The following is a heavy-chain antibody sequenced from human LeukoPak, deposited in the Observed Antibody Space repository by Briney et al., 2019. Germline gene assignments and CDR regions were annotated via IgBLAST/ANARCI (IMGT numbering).Heavy chain of an antibody. CDR3: ARVPSNTAMEYYYFDY. V-gene: IGHV5-51*01. J-gene: IGHJ4*02. CDR1: GYSFTSYW. CDR2: IYPGDSDT. D-gene: IGHD5-18*01. Sequence: GESLKISCKGSGYSFTSYWIGWVRQMPGKGLEWMGIIYPGDSDTRYSPSFQGQVTISADKSISTAYLQWSSLKASDTAMYYCARVPSNTAMEYYYFDYWGQGTLVTVSS.